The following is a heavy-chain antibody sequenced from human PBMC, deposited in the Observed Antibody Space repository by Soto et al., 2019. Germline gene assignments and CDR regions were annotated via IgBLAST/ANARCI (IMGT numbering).Heavy chain of an antibody. J-gene: IGHJ4*02. CDR3: ARNILGGPTDF. CDR2: IALSGDNT. Sequence: GGTLRLSFAASGFACSTHAMNWVRQDPGKGLAWVSSIALSGDNTYYAESVKGRFTISRDNSKNTLSLQMNSLRVEDTALYYCARNILGGPTDFWGPGTLVTVSS. CDR1: GFACSTHA. V-gene: IGHV3-23*01.